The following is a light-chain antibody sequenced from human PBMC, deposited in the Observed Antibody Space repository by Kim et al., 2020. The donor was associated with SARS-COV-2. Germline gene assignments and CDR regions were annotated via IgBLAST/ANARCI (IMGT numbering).Light chain of an antibody. Sequence: VNTTSCPASRHDSYAIAWHQQQPEKGPRYLMMVNSDGNHSKADGVPDRFSGSSSGAERYLTIANLQSEDEADYYCQTWATGIRVVFGGGTQLTVL. J-gene: IGLJ2*01. V-gene: IGLV4-69*01. CDR2: VNSDGNH. CDR3: QTWATGIRVV. CDR1: SRHDSYA.